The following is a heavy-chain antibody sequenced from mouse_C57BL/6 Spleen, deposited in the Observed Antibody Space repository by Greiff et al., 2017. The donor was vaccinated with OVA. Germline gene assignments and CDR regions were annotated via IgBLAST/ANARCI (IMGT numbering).Heavy chain of an antibody. CDR1: GYTFTRYW. CDR3: ARYDGYFYFDY. V-gene: IGHV1-69*01. CDR2: IDPSDSYT. D-gene: IGHD2-3*01. J-gene: IGHJ2*01. Sequence: QVQLQQPGAELVMPGASVKLSCKASGYTFTRYWMHWVKQRPGQGLEWIGEIDPSDSYTNYNQKFKGKSTLTVDKSSSTAYMQLSSLTSEDSAVYYCARYDGYFYFDYWGQGTTLTVSS.